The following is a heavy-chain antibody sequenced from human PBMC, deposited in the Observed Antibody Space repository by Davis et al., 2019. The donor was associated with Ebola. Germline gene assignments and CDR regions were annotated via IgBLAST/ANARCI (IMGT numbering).Heavy chain of an antibody. Sequence: SETLSLTCAVSGGSISSGGYSWSWIRQPPGKGLEWIGYIYHSGSTYYNPSLKSRVTISVDTSKNQFSLKLSSVTAADTAVYYCARGRGYVWGSYRFGYWGQGTLVTVSS. CDR2: IYHSGST. J-gene: IGHJ4*02. CDR1: GGSISSGGYS. D-gene: IGHD3-16*02. V-gene: IGHV4-30-2*01. CDR3: ARGRGYVWGSYRFGY.